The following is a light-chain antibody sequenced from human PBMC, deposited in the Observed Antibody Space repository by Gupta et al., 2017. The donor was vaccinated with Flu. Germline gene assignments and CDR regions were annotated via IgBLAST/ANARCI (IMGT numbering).Light chain of an antibody. V-gene: IGKV3-20*01. CDR1: QSVGTNY. CDR2: GAY. J-gene: IGKJ3*01. Sequence: IVLTQSPGTLSLSPGERATLSYRASQSVGTNYVAWYQKKRGQAPRLLIYGAYRRATGIPDRFSGSGFGTEFTLTISRLEPEDFAVYYCEQYSSSPSFGPGTKVDIK. CDR3: EQYSSSPS.